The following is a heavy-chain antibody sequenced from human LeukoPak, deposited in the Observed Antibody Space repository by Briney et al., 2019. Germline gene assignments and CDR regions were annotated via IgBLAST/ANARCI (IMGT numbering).Heavy chain of an antibody. CDR2: IFYSKNT. V-gene: IGHV4-34*12. D-gene: IGHD5-18*01. CDR1: GGPFSGHY. CDR3: VSPRRFSYGYFDY. J-gene: IGHJ4*03. Sequence: SEPLPLTCAVYGGPFSGHYWGWLRQPPGKGLEWIGSIFYSKNTYHNPSLKTRDTISADASKKQFSQTLGSVRSADAPVFYCVSPRRFSYGYFDYWGEGTLVTVS.